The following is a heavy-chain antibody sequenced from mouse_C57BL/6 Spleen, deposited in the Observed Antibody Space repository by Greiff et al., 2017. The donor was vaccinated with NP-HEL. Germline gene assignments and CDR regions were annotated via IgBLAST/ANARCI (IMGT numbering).Heavy chain of an antibody. V-gene: IGHV5-6*01. Sequence: DVHLVESGGDLVKPGGSLKLSCAASGFTFSSYGMSWVRQTPDKRLEWVATISSGGSYTYYPDSVKGRFTISRDNAKNTLYLQMSSLKSEDTAMYYCARHPQQAFVDYWGQGTTLTVSS. CDR3: ARHPQQAFVDY. CDR1: GFTFSSYG. J-gene: IGHJ2*01. D-gene: IGHD3-2*02. CDR2: ISSGGSYT.